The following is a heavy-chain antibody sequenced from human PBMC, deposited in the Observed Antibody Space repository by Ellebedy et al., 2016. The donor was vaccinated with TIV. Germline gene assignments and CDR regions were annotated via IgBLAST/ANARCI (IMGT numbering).Heavy chain of an antibody. CDR2: IWYDGSNK. CDR1: GFTFSTYG. V-gene: IGHV3-33*06. J-gene: IGHJ4*02. Sequence: GESLKISCAASGFTFSTYGMHWVRQAPGKGLEWVAVIWYDGSNKYYADSVKGRFTISRDNSKNTLYLQMNSLRAEDTAVYYCAKESRMGGAMSDWGQGTLVTVSS. CDR3: AKESRMGGAMSD. D-gene: IGHD3-16*01.